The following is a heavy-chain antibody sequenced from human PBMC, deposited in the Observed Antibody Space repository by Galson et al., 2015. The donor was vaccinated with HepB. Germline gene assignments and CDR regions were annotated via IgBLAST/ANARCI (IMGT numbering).Heavy chain of an antibody. Sequence: QSGAEVKKPGESLTISCTASGYTFTNYWISWVRQMPGKGLEWMGRIDPTGPYTNYRPSFQGHVTISVDKSTSTAFLHWSSLQASDTAVYYCARLQSSIAVAGDNWGQGTLITVSS. V-gene: IGHV5-10-1*01. D-gene: IGHD6-19*01. CDR1: GYTFTNYW. J-gene: IGHJ4*02. CDR2: IDPTGPYT. CDR3: ARLQSSIAVAGDN.